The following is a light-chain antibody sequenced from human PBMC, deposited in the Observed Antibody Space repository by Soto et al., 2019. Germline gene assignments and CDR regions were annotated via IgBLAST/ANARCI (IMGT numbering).Light chain of an antibody. V-gene: IGLV2-14*01. CDR1: SSDVGGHDY. CDR3: SSFATTSLAI. CDR2: EVS. Sequence: QSALTPPASLSGPPGQSITISCTGTSSDVGGHDYVSWYQQHPGKAPKLMIYEVSTRPSGVSDRFSGSKSGSTASLTISGLQAEDEADYYCSSFATTSLAIFGTGTKVTVL. J-gene: IGLJ1*01.